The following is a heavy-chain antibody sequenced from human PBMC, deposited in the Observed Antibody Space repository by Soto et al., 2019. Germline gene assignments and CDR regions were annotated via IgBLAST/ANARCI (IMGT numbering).Heavy chain of an antibody. Sequence: GGSLRLSCAASGFTFSSYSMNWVRQAPGKGLEWVSYISSSSSTIYYADSVKGRFTISRDNAKNSLYLQMNSLRDEDTAVYYCARETCTNGVCYLSAADVVTAIGYYFDYWGQGTLVTVSS. CDR2: ISSSSSTI. V-gene: IGHV3-48*02. CDR1: GFTFSSYS. CDR3: ARETCTNGVCYLSAADVVTAIGYYFDY. D-gene: IGHD2-8*01. J-gene: IGHJ4*02.